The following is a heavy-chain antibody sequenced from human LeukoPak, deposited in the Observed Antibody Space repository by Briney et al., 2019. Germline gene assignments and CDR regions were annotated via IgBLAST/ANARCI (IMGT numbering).Heavy chain of an antibody. D-gene: IGHD2-21*01. CDR3: AREFSVVGNFDY. CDR1: GFLFSDFIDHA. Sequence: GGSLRLSCADSGFLFSDFIDHAMVWVRQAPGKGLEWVSYISSSSTSISYADSVRGRFSISRDNAQRSLYLHMNSLRDEDTAVYYCAREFSVVGNFDYWGQGTLVIVSS. J-gene: IGHJ4*02. CDR2: ISSSSTSI. V-gene: IGHV3-21*01.